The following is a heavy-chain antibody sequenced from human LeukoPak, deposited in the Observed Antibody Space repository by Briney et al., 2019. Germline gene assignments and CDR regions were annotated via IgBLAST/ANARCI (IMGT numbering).Heavy chain of an antibody. J-gene: IGHJ3*02. Sequence: ASVKVSCKASGGTFSSYAISWVRQAPGQGLEWMGIINPSGAGTRYAQKFQGRVTMTSDTSTSTVYMELSSLGSEDTAVYYCARGGSSWYWAFDIWGQGTMVTVSS. V-gene: IGHV1-46*01. CDR1: GGTFSSYA. CDR3: ARGGSSWYWAFDI. D-gene: IGHD6-13*01. CDR2: INPSGAGT.